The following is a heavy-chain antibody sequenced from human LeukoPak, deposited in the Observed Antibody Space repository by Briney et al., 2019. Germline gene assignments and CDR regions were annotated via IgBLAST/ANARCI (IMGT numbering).Heavy chain of an antibody. CDR2: IRYDGSNK. V-gene: IGHV3-30*02. J-gene: IGHJ4*02. D-gene: IGHD4-17*01. CDR3: AKDSYGDYEGYYFDY. Sequence: GGSLRLSCAASGFTFSSYGMHWVRQAPGKGLEWVAFIRYDGSNKYYADSVKGRFTISRDNSKNTLYPQMNSLRAEDTAVYYCAKDSYGDYEGYYFDYWGQGTLVTVSS. CDR1: GFTFSSYG.